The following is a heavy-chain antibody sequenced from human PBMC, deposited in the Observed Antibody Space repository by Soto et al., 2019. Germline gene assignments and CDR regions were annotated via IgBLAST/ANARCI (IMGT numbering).Heavy chain of an antibody. CDR2: INAGNGNT. V-gene: IGHV1-3*05. CDR3: ARDVAAADY. J-gene: IGHJ4*02. D-gene: IGHD6-13*01. Sequence: QVQLVQSGAEEKKPEASVKVSCKASGYTFTSYAMHWVRQAPGQRLEWTGWINAGNGNTKHSQKLQGRVTITTDTSASTAYMELSSLRSEDTAVYYCARDVAAADYWGQGTLVTVSS. CDR1: GYTFTSYA.